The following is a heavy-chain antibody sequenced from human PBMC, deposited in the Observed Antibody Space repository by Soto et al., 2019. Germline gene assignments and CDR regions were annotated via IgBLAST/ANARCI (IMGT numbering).Heavy chain of an antibody. CDR2: INPDSGDT. Sequence: GASVKVSCKASGYTFTGFYMHWVRQAPGQGLEWMGRINPDSGDTDHAEKFQGRVTMTRDTSKNQFSLKLLSVTTADTAVYFCAAGEASSRNLAPYYLDFWGQGTLVTVSS. CDR1: GYTFTGFY. CDR3: AAGEASSRNLAPYYLDF. V-gene: IGHV1-2*06. D-gene: IGHD6-13*01. J-gene: IGHJ4*02.